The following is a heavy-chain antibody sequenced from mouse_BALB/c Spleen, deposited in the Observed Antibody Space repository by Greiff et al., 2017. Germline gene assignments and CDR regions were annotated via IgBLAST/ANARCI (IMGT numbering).Heavy chain of an antibody. CDR3: ARWYGNSPFDY. V-gene: IGHV3-1*02. CDR2: IHYSGST. CDR1: GYSITSGYS. D-gene: IGHD2-10*02. J-gene: IGHJ2*01. Sequence: EVQRVESGPDLVKPSQSLSLTCTVTGYSITSGYSWPWIRQFPGNKLEWMGYIHYSGSTNYNPSLKSRISITRDTSKNQFFLQLNSVTTEDTATYYCARWYGNSPFDYWGQGTTLTVSS.